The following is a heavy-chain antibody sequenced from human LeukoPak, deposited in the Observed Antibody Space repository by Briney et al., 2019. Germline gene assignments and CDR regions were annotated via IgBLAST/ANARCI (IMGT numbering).Heavy chain of an antibody. CDR2: ISSSNSYI. CDR1: GFTFSRYS. CDR3: ARDSELLEWLPVSDL. Sequence: GGSLRLSCAASGFTFSRYSMNWVRQAPGKGLEWVSYISSSNSYIYYADSVKGRFTVSRGNAKNSVYLQMNSLRAEDTAVYYCARDSELLEWLPVSDLWGQGTLVTVSS. J-gene: IGHJ5*02. V-gene: IGHV3-21*05. D-gene: IGHD3-3*01.